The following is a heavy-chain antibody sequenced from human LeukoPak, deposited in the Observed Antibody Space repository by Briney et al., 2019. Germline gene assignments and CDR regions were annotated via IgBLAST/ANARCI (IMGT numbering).Heavy chain of an antibody. CDR3: AKPRTTGLGWAQFDY. D-gene: IGHD2-8*02. V-gene: IGHV3-23*01. CDR1: GFAFSSFA. CDR2: FDGNGPNT. J-gene: IGHJ4*02. Sequence: GGSLRLSCAASGFAFSSFAMTWVRQAPGKGLEWVSGFDGNGPNTYYADSVKGRWTISRDNSRNTLYLEMNSLRPEDTAIYYCAKPRTTGLGWAQFDYWGQGSLVTVSS.